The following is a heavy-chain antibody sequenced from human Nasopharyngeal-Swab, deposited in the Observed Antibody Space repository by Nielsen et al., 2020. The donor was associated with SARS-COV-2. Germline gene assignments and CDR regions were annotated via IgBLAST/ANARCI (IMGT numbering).Heavy chain of an antibody. V-gene: IGHV3-48*02. J-gene: IGHJ4*02. Sequence: GEFLKISCEASGFIFNTYGMNWVRQAQGKGLEWISYISDDTTIFYADSVKGRFTISRDNAKNSLDLQMNSLRDEDTAVYYCARDLELLTNYYALDYWGQGTLVTVSS. CDR2: ISDDTTI. CDR3: ARDLELLTNYYALDY. D-gene: IGHD3-9*01. CDR1: GFIFNTYG.